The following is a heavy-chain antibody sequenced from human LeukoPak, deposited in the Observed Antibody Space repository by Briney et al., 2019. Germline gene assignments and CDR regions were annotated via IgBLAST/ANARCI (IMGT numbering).Heavy chain of an antibody. Sequence: PSETLSLTCAVYGGSFSGYYWSWSRQPPGKGLEWIGEINNSGSTNYNPSLKSRVTISVDTSKNQFSLKLSSVTAADTAVYYCAREPGPIAAAGLFDYWGQGTLVTVSS. D-gene: IGHD6-13*01. V-gene: IGHV4-34*01. CDR2: INNSGST. J-gene: IGHJ4*02. CDR3: AREPGPIAAAGLFDY. CDR1: GGSFSGYY.